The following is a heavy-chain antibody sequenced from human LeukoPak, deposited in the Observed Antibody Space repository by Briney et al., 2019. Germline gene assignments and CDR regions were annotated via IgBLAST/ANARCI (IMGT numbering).Heavy chain of an antibody. J-gene: IGHJ3*02. Sequence: PSETLSLTCTVSGGSISSYYWSWIRQPPGKGLEWIGYIYYSGSTNYNPSLKSRVTISVDTSKSQFSLKLSSVTAADTAVCYCARGGQDIVLMVYAFDAFDIWGQGTMVTVSS. D-gene: IGHD2-8*01. CDR2: IYYSGST. V-gene: IGHV4-59*01. CDR1: GGSISSYY. CDR3: ARGGQDIVLMVYAFDAFDI.